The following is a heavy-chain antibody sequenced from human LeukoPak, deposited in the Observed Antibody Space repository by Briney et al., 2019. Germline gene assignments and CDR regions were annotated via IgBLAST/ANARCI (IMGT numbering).Heavy chain of an antibody. J-gene: IGHJ5*02. CDR2: IHSSGST. Sequence: PSETLSLTCTVSGGSISSYYWSWIRQPAGKGLEWIGRIHSSGSTNYNPSLKSRVTLSLDTSKNQFSLKLNSVTAADTAVYYCVTEPGYCTGGRCYGGWFDPWGQGTLVTVSS. D-gene: IGHD2-15*01. V-gene: IGHV4-4*07. CDR3: VTEPGYCTGGRCYGGWFDP. CDR1: GGSISSYY.